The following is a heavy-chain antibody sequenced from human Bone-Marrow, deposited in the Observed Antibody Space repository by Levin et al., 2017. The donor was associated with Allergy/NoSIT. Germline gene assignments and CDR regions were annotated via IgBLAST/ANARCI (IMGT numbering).Heavy chain of an antibody. Sequence: GESLKISCAASGFAFSSYAMSWVRQAPGKGLEWVSGISGSGDTTYYADSVKGRFTISRDNSENTVYLQMNSLRADDTAVYYCAKDFAVGGGWGVIDYWGQGTLVTVSS. CDR3: AKDFAVGGGWGVIDY. V-gene: IGHV3-23*01. D-gene: IGHD3-10*01. CDR2: ISGSGDTT. CDR1: GFAFSSYA. J-gene: IGHJ4*02.